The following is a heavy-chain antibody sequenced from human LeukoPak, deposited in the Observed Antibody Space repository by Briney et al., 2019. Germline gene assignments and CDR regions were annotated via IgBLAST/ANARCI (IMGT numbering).Heavy chain of an antibody. Sequence: GGSLRLSCAASGFTFSDYYINWIRQAPGKGLEWLSYISGNSRFREYADSVKGRFTISRDNARNLLFLQMDSLRAEDTAVYYCARDGSGYGSGSDAFDIWGQGTMVTVSS. D-gene: IGHD3-10*01. CDR2: ISGNSRFR. J-gene: IGHJ3*02. CDR3: ARDGSGYGSGSDAFDI. CDR1: GFTFSDYY. V-gene: IGHV3-11*05.